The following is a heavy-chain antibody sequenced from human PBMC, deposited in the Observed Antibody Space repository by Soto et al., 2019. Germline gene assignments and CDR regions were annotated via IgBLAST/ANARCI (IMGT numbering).Heavy chain of an antibody. CDR2: IIPTFGRT. CDR3: ARDPLSSFAMDV. D-gene: IGHD3-10*02. J-gene: IGHJ6*02. V-gene: IGHV1-69*18. CDR1: GDTFSSYA. Sequence: QVQLVQSGAEVKKPGSSVKVSCKASGDTFSSYAISWVRQAPGQGLEWMGKIIPTFGRTNYAQKFQGRLPISADDSTTTVYMELSSLLSEDTAVYYCARDPLSSFAMDVWGQGTTVIFSS.